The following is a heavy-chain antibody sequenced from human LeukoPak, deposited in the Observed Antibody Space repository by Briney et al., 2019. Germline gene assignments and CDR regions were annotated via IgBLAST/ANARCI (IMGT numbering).Heavy chain of an antibody. V-gene: IGHV4-39*07. CDR1: GDSINNNNYY. CDR3: ARWGEQTPLRSNAFDI. D-gene: IGHD3-10*01. J-gene: IGHJ3*02. CDR2: VFYSGTT. Sequence: SETLSLTCTVSGDSINNNNYYWGWIRQPPGKGLEWIGSVFYSGTTYYNPSLKSRVTISLDMSKNQFSLKLSSVTAADTAVYYCARWGEQTPLRSNAFDIWGQGTLVTVSS.